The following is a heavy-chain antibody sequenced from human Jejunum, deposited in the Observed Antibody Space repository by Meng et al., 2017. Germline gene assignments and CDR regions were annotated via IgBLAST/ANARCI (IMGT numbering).Heavy chain of an antibody. CDR1: GGSISSSGFY. CDR3: ARGLGQQREYYFDY. CDR2: IYYPGNT. J-gene: IGHJ4*02. V-gene: IGHV4-31*03. Sequence: SETLSLTCTVSGGSISSSGFYWSWVRQRPGKGLEWIGYIYYPGNTFYNPSLESRVSISIDTSKNQFSLKVRSVTAADAAVYYCARGLGQQREYYFDYWGQGTLVTVSS. D-gene: IGHD6-13*01.